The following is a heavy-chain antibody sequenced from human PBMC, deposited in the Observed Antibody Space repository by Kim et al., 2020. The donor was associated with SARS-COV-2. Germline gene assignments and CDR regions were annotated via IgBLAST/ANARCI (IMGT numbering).Heavy chain of an antibody. V-gene: IGHV3-30*18. CDR1: GFTFSSYG. J-gene: IGHJ4*02. CDR3: AKGGTKNSGYLTLNYGVLGY. D-gene: IGHD3-22*01. CDR2: ISYDGSNK. Sequence: GGSLRLSCAASGFTFSSYGMHWVRQAPGKGLEWVAVISYDGSNKYYADSVKGRFTISRDNSKNTLYLQMNSLRAEDTAVYYCAKGGTKNSGYLTLNYGVLGYWGQGTLVTVSS.